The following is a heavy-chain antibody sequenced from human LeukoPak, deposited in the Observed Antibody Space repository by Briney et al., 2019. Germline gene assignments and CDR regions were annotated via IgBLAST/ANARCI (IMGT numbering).Heavy chain of an antibody. Sequence: SHTLSLTCAISGDSVSSNSAAGNWSRQSPSRGVWWLGSTYYRSKWYNGYSVSVKRRITIHPDTSKNQLSLQLTSVPPEDTAVYYCARGRYSGYYFYYYYGMDVWGKETAVSVSS. CDR2: TYYRSKWYN. D-gene: IGHD5-12*01. V-gene: IGHV6-1*01. CDR3: ARGRYSGYYFYYYYGMDV. CDR1: GDSVSSNSAA. J-gene: IGHJ6*04.